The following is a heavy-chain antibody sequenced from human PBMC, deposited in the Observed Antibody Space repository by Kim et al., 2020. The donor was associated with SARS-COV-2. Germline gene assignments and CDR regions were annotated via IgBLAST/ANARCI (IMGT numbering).Heavy chain of an antibody. D-gene: IGHD3-10*02. J-gene: IGHJ2*01. Sequence: GGSLRLACVASGFTFSGDSMNWVRQAPGKGLELVSSLDRAGSNIYSADSVKGRFTISRDNVKNSLFLQMNSLRAEDTALYYCARESGVYGMYGVFFYFWG. V-gene: IGHV3-21*01. CDR2: LDRAGSNI. CDR1: GFTFSGDS. CDR3: ARESGVYGMYGVFFYF.